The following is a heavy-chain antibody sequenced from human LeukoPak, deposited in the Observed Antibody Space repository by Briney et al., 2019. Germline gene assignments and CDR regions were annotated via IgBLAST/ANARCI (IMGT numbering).Heavy chain of an antibody. CDR1: GYTFTSYG. V-gene: IGHV1-18*01. J-gene: IGHJ6*02. Sequence: ASVKVSCKASGYTFTSYGISWVRQAPGQGLEWIGCISAYNGNTNYAQKLQCRVTMTTDTSTSTAYMELRSLRSDDTAVYYCARDLKAYYDILTGYPYYYYGMDVWGQGTTVTVSS. D-gene: IGHD3-9*01. CDR3: ARDLKAYYDILTGYPYYYYGMDV. CDR2: ISAYNGNT.